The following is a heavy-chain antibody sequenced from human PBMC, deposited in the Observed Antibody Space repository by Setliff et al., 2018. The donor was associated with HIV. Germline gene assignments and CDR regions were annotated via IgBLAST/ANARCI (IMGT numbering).Heavy chain of an antibody. CDR1: GASIGSSGDY. CDR2: IAT. Sequence: SETLSLTCTVSGASIGSSGDYWGWIRQPAGKGLEWVGSIATHFKSSLESRVTISLDASKNQISVKFSSVAASDTAIYYCGRHRPFTAFDVWGQGTMDTV. J-gene: IGHJ3*01. CDR3: GRHRPFTAFDV. V-gene: IGHV4-39*01.